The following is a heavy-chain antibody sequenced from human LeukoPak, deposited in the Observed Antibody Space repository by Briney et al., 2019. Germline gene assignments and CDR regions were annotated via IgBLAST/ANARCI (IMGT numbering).Heavy chain of an antibody. Sequence: ASVKVSCKSSGYTFTSYAISWVRQAPGQGLEWMGWISAYNGKTNYAQKLQGRVTMTTDTSTTTAYMELRSLRSDDTAVYYCARDLRYSSSSREANFDYWGQGTLVTVSS. CDR1: GYTFTSYA. CDR3: ARDLRYSSSSREANFDY. CDR2: ISAYNGKT. V-gene: IGHV1-18*01. D-gene: IGHD6-6*01. J-gene: IGHJ4*02.